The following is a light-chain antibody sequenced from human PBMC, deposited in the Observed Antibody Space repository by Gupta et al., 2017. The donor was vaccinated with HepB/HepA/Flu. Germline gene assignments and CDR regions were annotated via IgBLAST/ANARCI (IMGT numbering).Light chain of an antibody. J-gene: IGKJ2*01. CDR2: LGS. V-gene: IGKV2-28*01. CDR3: MQALRPPYT. CDR1: QRLLHRNGYNY. Sequence: LMTPSPLSLPVTPGEPASISCRSSQRLLHRNGYNYLNWYLQKPGQAPQLLIYLGSNRASGVPDRFSGSGSDTDFTLKISRVEAEDVGIYYCMQALRPPYTFGQGTKLQIK.